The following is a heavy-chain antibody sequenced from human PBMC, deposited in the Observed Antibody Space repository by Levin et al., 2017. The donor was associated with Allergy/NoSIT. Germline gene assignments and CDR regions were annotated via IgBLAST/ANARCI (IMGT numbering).Heavy chain of an antibody. Sequence: ASETLSLTCTVSGGSISSSSYYWGWIRQPPGKGLEWIGSIYYSGSTYYNPSLKSRVTISVDTSKNQFSLKLSSVTAADTAVYYCARTALDSSSGAHWFDPWGQGTLVTVSS. J-gene: IGHJ5*02. V-gene: IGHV4-39*01. CDR2: IYYSGST. CDR3: ARTALDSSSGAHWFDP. CDR1: GGSISSSSYY. D-gene: IGHD6-6*01.